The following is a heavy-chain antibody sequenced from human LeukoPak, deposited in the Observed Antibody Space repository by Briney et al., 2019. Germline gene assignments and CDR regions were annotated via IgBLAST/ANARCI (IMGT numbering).Heavy chain of an antibody. CDR3: ARDVGGYSYGFVY. V-gene: IGHV3-21*01. CDR1: GFTFSSYS. CDR2: ISSSSSYI. J-gene: IGHJ4*02. D-gene: IGHD5-18*01. Sequence: GGSLRLSCAASGFTFSSYSMNWVRQAPGKGLEWVSSISSSSSYIYYADSVKGRFTISRDNANNSLYLQMNSLRAEDTAVYYCARDVGGYSYGFVYWGQGTLVTVSS.